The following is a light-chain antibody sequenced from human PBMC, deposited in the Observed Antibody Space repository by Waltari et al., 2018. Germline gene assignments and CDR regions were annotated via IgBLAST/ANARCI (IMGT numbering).Light chain of an antibody. J-gene: IGKJ1*01. CDR3: QHHFRLPAT. Sequence: IVLTQSPGTLSLSPGGRATLSCRASQNIGHYLAWYQQKPGQAPRRLIYASSTRAAGIPDRFSGSGSGADFSLTITRLEPDDFAVYYCQHHFRLPATFGQGTKV. CDR2: ASS. V-gene: IGKV3-20*01. CDR1: QNIGHY.